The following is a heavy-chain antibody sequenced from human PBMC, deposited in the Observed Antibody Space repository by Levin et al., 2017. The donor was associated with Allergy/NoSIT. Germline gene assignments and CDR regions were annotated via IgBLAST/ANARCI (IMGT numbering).Heavy chain of an antibody. D-gene: IGHD3-22*01. J-gene: IGHJ4*02. Sequence: PGGSLRLSCAASGFTFSSYAMSWVRQAPGKGLEWVSAISGSGGSTYYADSVKGRFTISRDNSKNTLYLQMNSLRAEDTAVYYCAKAVDSSGYYYVGAFDYWGQGTLVTVSS. V-gene: IGHV3-23*01. CDR2: ISGSGGST. CDR1: GFTFSSYA. CDR3: AKAVDSSGYYYVGAFDY.